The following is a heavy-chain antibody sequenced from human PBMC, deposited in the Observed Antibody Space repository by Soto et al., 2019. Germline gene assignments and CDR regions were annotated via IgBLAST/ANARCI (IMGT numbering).Heavy chain of an antibody. CDR3: ARGKGPPDSSSRYFDY. V-gene: IGHV4-59*01. J-gene: IGHJ4*02. CDR1: GGSISSYY. CDR2: IYYSGST. D-gene: IGHD6-13*01. Sequence: SETLSLTCTVSGGSISSYYWSWIRQPPGKGLEWIGYIYYSGSTNYNPSLKSRVTISVDTSKNQFSLKLSSVTAADTAVYYCARGKGPPDSSSRYFDYWGQGTLVTVSS.